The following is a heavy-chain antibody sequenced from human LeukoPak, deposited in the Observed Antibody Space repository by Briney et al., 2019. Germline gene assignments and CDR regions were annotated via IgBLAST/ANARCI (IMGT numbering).Heavy chain of an antibody. CDR3: ARESVGWFGELLYDY. V-gene: IGHV3-74*01. CDR2: INSDGSST. J-gene: IGHJ4*02. CDR1: GFTFSSYW. D-gene: IGHD3-10*01. Sequence: PGGSLRLSCAASGFTFSSYWRHWVRQAPGKGLVWVSRINSDGSSTSYADSVKGRFTISRDNAKNTLYLQMNSLRAEDTAVYYCARESVGWFGELLYDYWGQGTLVTASS.